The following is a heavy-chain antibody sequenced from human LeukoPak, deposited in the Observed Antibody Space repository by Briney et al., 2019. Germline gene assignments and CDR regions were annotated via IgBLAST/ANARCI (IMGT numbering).Heavy chain of an antibody. V-gene: IGHV3-74*01. CDR1: GFSFSSYW. CDR3: ARLGSGSTLDC. CDR2: VGSDGSST. J-gene: IGHJ4*02. Sequence: PGEPLRLSCAASGFSFSSYWMHWVRQAPGKGLVWVSRVGSDGSSTIYADSVKGRFTISRDNAKNTLYLQMNSLRAEDTAVYYCARLGSGSTLDCWGQGILVTVSS. D-gene: IGHD3-10*01.